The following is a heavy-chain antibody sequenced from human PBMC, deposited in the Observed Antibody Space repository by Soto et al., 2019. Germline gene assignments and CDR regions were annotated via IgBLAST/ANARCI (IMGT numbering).Heavy chain of an antibody. V-gene: IGHV3-48*03. Sequence: PGGSLRLSCVGSGFNFRSYEMNWVRQAPGKGLEWISYIISTGGTTYYAESVKGRFTISRDNAKNSLYLEMNSLRADDTAVYYCAREWAKGPLDHWARGNLVTVPS. CDR1: GFNFRSYE. D-gene: IGHD1-26*01. J-gene: IGHJ4*02. CDR2: IISTGGTT. CDR3: AREWAKGPLDH.